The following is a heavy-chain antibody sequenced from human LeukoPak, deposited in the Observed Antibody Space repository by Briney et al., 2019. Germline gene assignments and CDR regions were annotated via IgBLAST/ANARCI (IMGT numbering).Heavy chain of an antibody. Sequence: SETLSLTCTVSGGSISSYYWSWLRQPPGKGLEGIGYIYYSGSTNYNPSLKSRVTISVDTSKNQFSLKLSSVTAADTAVYYCARQYSGSYYSFDYWGQGTLVTVSS. J-gene: IGHJ4*02. CDR2: IYYSGST. CDR1: GGSISSYY. CDR3: ARQYSGSYYSFDY. V-gene: IGHV4-59*01. D-gene: IGHD1-26*01.